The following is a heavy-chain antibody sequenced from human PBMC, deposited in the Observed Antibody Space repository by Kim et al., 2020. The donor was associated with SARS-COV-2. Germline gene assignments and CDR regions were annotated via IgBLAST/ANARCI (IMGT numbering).Heavy chain of an antibody. CDR3: ASAPNPYSGSYYGFYYFDS. D-gene: IGHD1-26*01. CDR2: IIPIFGTA. Sequence: SVKVSCKASGGTFSSYAISWVRQAPGQGLEWMGGIIPIFGTANYAQKFQGRVTITADESTSTAYMELSSLRSEDTAVYYCASAPNPYSGSYYGFYYFDSWGQGTLVTVSS. CDR1: GGTFSSYA. V-gene: IGHV1-69*13. J-gene: IGHJ4*02.